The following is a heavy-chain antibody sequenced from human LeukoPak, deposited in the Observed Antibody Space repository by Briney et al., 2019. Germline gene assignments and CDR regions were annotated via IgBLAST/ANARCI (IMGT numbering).Heavy chain of an antibody. Sequence: GGSLRLSCAASGFTFSDYYMSWISQAPGKGLEWLSYISSTTSYTDYADSVKGRFTISRDDAKNPLYLQMNSLRAEDTAVYYCARSSYTSGSSYFDYWGQGTQVTVSA. D-gene: IGHD3-10*01. J-gene: IGHJ4*02. CDR1: GFTFSDYY. CDR2: ISSTTSYT. V-gene: IGHV3-11*03. CDR3: ARSSYTSGSSYFDY.